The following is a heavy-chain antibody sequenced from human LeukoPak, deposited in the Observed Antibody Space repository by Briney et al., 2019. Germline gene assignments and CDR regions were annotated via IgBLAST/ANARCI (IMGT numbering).Heavy chain of an antibody. Sequence: GASVKVSCKASGGTFSSYAISWVRQAPGQGLEWMGGIIPIFGTANYAQKFQGRVTITADESTSTAYMELSSLRSEDTAVYYCAGSWGSSWYKDYYYGMDVWGQGTTVTVSS. CDR3: AGSWGSSWYKDYYYGMDV. D-gene: IGHD6-13*01. V-gene: IGHV1-69*13. CDR2: IIPIFGTA. CDR1: GGTFSSYA. J-gene: IGHJ6*02.